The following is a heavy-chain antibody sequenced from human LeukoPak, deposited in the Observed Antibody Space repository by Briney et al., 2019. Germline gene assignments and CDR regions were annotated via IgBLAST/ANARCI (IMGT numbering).Heavy chain of an antibody. J-gene: IGHJ4*02. CDR1: GGSISTYY. CDR2: IYYTGST. D-gene: IGHD4-23*01. Sequence: SETLSLTCTVSGGSISTYYWSWIRQPPGKGLEWIGYIYYTGSTNYNPSLKSRVTISVDTSKNQFSLELSSVTAADTAVYYCARVGFGNAPHPIDYWGQGTLVTVSS. CDR3: ARVGFGNAPHPIDY. V-gene: IGHV4-59*01.